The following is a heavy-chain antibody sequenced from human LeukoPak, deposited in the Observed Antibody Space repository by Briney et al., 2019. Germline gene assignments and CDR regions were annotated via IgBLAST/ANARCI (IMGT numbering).Heavy chain of an antibody. CDR1: GFTFSSYA. CDR3: AKDRSYYDYVWGSYRYTGLFDH. Sequence: GGSLRLSCAASGFTFSSYAMSWVRQAPGKGLEWVSAISGSGGSTYYADSVKGRFTISRDNSKNPMYMQMNSLRAEDTAVYYCAKDRSYYDYVWGSYRYTGLFDHWGQGTLVTVSS. D-gene: IGHD3-16*02. J-gene: IGHJ4*02. CDR2: ISGSGGST. V-gene: IGHV3-23*01.